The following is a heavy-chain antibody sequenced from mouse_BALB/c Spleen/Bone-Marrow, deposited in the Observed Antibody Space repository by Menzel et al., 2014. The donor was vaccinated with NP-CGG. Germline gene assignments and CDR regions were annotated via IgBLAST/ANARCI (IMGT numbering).Heavy chain of an antibody. CDR1: GFTFTDYY. V-gene: IGHV7-3*02. Sequence: EVKLVESGGGLVQPGGSLRLSCAISGFTFTDYYMSWVRQPPGKALEWLGFIRNKANGYTTEYSASVKGRFTISRDNSQHILYLKMHTLEAEDSSTYFCARHDYCSMDFWGLGTSVT. CDR3: ARHDYCSMDF. CDR2: IRNKANGYTT. J-gene: IGHJ4*01. D-gene: IGHD1-2*01.